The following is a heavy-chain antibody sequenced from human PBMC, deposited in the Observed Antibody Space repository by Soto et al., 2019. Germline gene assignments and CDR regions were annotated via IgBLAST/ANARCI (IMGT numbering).Heavy chain of an antibody. D-gene: IGHD2-15*01. V-gene: IGHV3-23*01. CDR1: GFTFSSYA. Sequence: GGSLRLSCAASGFTFSSYAMSWVRQAPGKGLEWVSAISGSGGSTYYADSVKGRFTISRDNSKNTLYLQMNSLRAEDTAVYYCAKGGGLGYCSGGSCYPDYWGQGTLVTVSS. CDR2: ISGSGGST. J-gene: IGHJ4*02. CDR3: AKGGGLGYCSGGSCYPDY.